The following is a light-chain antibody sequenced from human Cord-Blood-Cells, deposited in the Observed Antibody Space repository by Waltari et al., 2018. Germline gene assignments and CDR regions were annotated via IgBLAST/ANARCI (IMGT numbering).Light chain of an antibody. CDR2: AAS. V-gene: IGKV1-6*01. CDR3: LQDYNYPLT. J-gene: IGKJ4*01. Sequence: AIQMTQSPSSLSASVGARVTITCRASQGIRNDLGWYQQKPGKAPKLLIYAASSLQGGVPSRFSGSGSGTDFTLTISNLQPEDFATYYCLQDYNYPLTFGGGTKVEIK. CDR1: QGIRND.